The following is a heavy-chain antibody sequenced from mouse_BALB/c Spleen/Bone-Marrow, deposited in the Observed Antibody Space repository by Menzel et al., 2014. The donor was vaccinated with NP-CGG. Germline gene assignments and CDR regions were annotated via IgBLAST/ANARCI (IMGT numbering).Heavy chain of an antibody. CDR3: ARQDYGYDGGAMDY. V-gene: IGHV5-6-2*01. J-gene: IGHJ4*01. CDR2: INRNGGSI. Sequence: EVKLVESGGGLVKLGGSLKLSCAASGFTFSSYYMSWVRQNPEERLELVAAINRNGGSIYYPDTVQGRFTISRDNAKNTLYLQMSSLKSEDTALYYCARQDYGYDGGAMDYWGQGTSVTVSS. CDR1: GFTFSSYY. D-gene: IGHD2-2*01.